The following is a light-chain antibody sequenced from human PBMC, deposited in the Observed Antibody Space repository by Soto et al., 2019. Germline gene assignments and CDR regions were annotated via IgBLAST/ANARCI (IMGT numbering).Light chain of an antibody. J-gene: IGLJ2*01. CDR1: NSDVGAYNY. V-gene: IGLV2-14*01. Sequence: QSALTQPASVSGYPGQSITISCTGTNSDVGAYNYVSWYQQHPGKAPKLMIYDVTYRPSGVSNRFSGSKSGNTASLTISGLQAEDEADYYCSSYTRSSTQVFGGGTKVTVL. CDR2: DVT. CDR3: SSYTRSSTQV.